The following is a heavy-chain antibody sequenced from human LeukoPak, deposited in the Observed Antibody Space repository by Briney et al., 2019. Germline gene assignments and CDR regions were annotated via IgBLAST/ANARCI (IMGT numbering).Heavy chain of an antibody. J-gene: IGHJ4*02. V-gene: IGHV3-7*01. CDR1: GFTFNNYW. CDR3: ARTPDGADY. Sequence: GGSLRLSCAASGFTFNNYWMTWFRQAPGKGLEWVANIKQDGTEIFYVDSVRGRFIISGDNAENSLYLQMNSLRVEDTAVHYCARTPDGADYWGQGTLVTVSS. D-gene: IGHD3-10*01. CDR2: IKQDGTEI.